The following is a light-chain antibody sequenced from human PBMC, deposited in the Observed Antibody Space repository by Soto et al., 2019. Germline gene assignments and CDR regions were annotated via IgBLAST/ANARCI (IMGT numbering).Light chain of an antibody. CDR2: GAS. Sequence: DIQVTQSPSSLSASVGDRVTITCQASQDISRYLDWYQQKPGQAPKVLIYGASNLIRGDSSRFSGSGSGTHFTFTITSLQPEDFATYYCQQYHALPYTFGQGTKLDIK. CDR3: QQYHALPYT. V-gene: IGKV1-33*01. CDR1: QDISRY. J-gene: IGKJ2*01.